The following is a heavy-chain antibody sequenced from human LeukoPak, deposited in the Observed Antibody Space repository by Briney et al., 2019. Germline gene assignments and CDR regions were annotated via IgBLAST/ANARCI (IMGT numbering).Heavy chain of an antibody. V-gene: IGHV1-24*01. CDR1: GYTLTEMS. CDR2: FDPEDGKT. D-gene: IGHD2-2*01. CDR3: TTCLNGAGQPVAIYYYGMDV. J-gene: IGHJ6*02. Sequence: ASVKVSCKVSGYTLTEMSIHWVRQAPGGALEWMGGFDPEDGKTVYAPKFQGRVTMTEDTSADTAYMELSSLRSEDTAVYYCTTCLNGAGQPVAIYYYGMDVWSQGTTVTVSS.